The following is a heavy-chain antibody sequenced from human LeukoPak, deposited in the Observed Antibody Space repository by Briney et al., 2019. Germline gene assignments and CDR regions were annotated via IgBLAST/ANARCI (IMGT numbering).Heavy chain of an antibody. CDR1: GGSISSDY. V-gene: IGHV4-59*08. CDR2: IYYSGST. D-gene: IGHD4-17*01. J-gene: IGHJ6*02. CDR3: ARQPGTVTKSFHYYYGMDV. Sequence: SETLSLTCTVSGGSISSDYWSWIRQPPGKGLEWIGYIYYSGSTNYNPSLKSRVTISVDTSKNQFSLKLSSVTAADTAVYYCARQPGTVTKSFHYYYGMDVWGQGTTVTVSS.